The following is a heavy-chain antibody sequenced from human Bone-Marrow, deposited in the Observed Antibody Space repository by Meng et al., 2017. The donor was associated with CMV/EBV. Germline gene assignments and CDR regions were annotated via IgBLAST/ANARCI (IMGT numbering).Heavy chain of an antibody. CDR2: ISDSGGRT. V-gene: IGHV3-23*01. Sequence: GESLKISCAASGFTFSSYSMNWVRQAPGKGLEWVSVISDSGGRTYSADSVKGRFTISRDNSKNTLYLQMNRLRAEDTAVYYCAKDLIRGTRTPGCGMDVWGQGTTVTVSS. CDR3: AKDLIRGTRTPGCGMDV. CDR1: GFTFSSYS. D-gene: IGHD3-16*01. J-gene: IGHJ6*02.